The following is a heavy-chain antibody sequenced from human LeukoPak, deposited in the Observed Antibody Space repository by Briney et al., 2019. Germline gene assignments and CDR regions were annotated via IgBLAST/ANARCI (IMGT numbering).Heavy chain of an antibody. CDR2: IIPTFGTA. CDR3: ARFGSYWGDLGY. V-gene: IGHV1-69*13. CDR1: GYTFTNYG. Sequence: ASVKVSCKASGYTFTNYGISWVRQAPGQGLEWMGGIIPTFGTANYAQKFQGRVTITADESTSTAYMELSSLRSEDTAVYYCARFGSYWGDLGYWGQGTLVTVSS. J-gene: IGHJ4*02. D-gene: IGHD1-26*01.